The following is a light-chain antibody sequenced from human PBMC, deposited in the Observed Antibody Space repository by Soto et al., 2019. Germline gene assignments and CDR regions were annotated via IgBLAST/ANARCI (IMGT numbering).Light chain of an antibody. CDR3: QQYNSYSPYT. J-gene: IGKJ5*01. V-gene: IGKV1-5*01. Sequence: DIPVSHVPSPPFFSFRKKNNIPFPGRQSIRSWLAWYQQKPGKAPKLLIYDASSLESGVPSRFSGSGSGTEFTLTISSLQPDDFATYYCQQYNSYSPYTFGQGTRLEIK. CDR1: QSIRSW. CDR2: DAS.